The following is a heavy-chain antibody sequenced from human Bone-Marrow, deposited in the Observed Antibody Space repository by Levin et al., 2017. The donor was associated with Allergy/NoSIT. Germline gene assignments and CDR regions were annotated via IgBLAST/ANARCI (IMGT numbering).Heavy chain of an antibody. Sequence: GGSLRLSCAASGFTFSRYAVHWVRQAPGKGLQWVAVISYDGTKKDYADSVKGRFTISRDTSKNTLYLQMNSLRPDDTAVYYCAGEWESYGMDVWGQGTTVTVSS. CDR2: ISYDGTKK. CDR3: AGEWESYGMDV. J-gene: IGHJ6*02. CDR1: GFTFSRYA. V-gene: IGHV3-30-3*01. D-gene: IGHD1-26*01.